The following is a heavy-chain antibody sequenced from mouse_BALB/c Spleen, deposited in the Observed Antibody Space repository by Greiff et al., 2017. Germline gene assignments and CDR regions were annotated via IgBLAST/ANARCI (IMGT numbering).Heavy chain of an antibody. CDR1: GFTFSSFG. D-gene: IGHD2-4*01. CDR2: ISSGSSTI. CDR3: ARSYYDYDGRAMDY. Sequence: EVHLVESGGGLVQPGGSRKLSCAASGFTFSSFGMHWVRQAPEKGLEWVAYISSGSSTIYYADTVKGRFTISRDNPKNTLFLQMTSLRSEDTAMYYCARSYYDYDGRAMDYWGQGTSVTVSS. V-gene: IGHV5-17*02. J-gene: IGHJ4*01.